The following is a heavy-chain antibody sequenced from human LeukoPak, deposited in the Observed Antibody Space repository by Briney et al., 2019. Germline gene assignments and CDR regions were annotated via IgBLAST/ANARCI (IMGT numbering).Heavy chain of an antibody. CDR3: ARVRGVILDY. CDR2: IYHSGST. CDR1: GFTFDDYG. D-gene: IGHD3-10*01. V-gene: IGHV4-38-2*01. Sequence: PGGSLRLSCAASGFTFDDYGMSWVRQAPGKGLEWIGSIYHSGSTYYNPSLKSRVTISVDTSKNQFSLKLSSVTAADTAVYYCARVRGVILDYWGQGTLVTVSS. J-gene: IGHJ4*02.